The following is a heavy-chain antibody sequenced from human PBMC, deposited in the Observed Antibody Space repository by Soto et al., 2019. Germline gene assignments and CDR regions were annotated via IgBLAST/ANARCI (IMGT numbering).Heavy chain of an antibody. V-gene: IGHV4-34*01. J-gene: IGHJ3*02. CDR3: ARHKGVGIAVVHAFDI. D-gene: IGHD6-19*01. Sequence: PSETLSLTCAVYGGSFSGYYWSWIRQPPGKGLEWIGEINHSGSTNYNPSLKSRVTISVDTSKNQFSLKLSSVTAADTAVYYCARHKGVGIAVVHAFDIWGQGTMVTVSS. CDR1: GGSFSGYY. CDR2: INHSGST.